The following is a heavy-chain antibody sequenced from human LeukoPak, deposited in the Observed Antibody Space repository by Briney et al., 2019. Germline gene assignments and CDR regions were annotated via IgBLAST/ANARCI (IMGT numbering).Heavy chain of an antibody. CDR3: ARGRLGELTLFDY. D-gene: IGHD3-16*02. V-gene: IGHV4-59*08. Sequence: SETLSLTCSVSGGSITGYYWSWIRQPPGKGLEWIGYIYYSGSTNYNPSLKSRLTMSLDTSKNQVSLKLTSVTAPDTAVYYCARGRLGELTLFDYWGQGTLVTISS. J-gene: IGHJ4*01. CDR1: GGSITGYY. CDR2: IYYSGST.